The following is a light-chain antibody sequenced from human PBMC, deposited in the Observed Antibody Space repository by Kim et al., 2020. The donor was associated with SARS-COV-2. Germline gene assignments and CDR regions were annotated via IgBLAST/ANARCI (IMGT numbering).Light chain of an antibody. CDR2: GAS. CDR3: QQYSNWPWT. V-gene: IGKV3-15*01. Sequence: EIVMTQSPATLSVSPGERATLSCRASQSVSSNLAWYQQKPGQAPRFLMYGASTRATGIPARFSGSGSGTEFTLTISSLQSEDFAVYSCQQYSNWPWTFGQGTKVDIK. CDR1: QSVSSN. J-gene: IGKJ1*01.